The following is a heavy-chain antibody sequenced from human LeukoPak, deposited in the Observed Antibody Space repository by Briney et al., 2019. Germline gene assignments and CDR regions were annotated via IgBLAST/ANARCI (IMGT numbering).Heavy chain of an antibody. Sequence: ASVKVSCKASGYTFTSYGISWVRQAPGQGLEWMGWISAYNGNTNYAQKLQGRVTMTTDTSTSTAYMELRSLRSDDTAVYYCARDLVRIAAAGTCGYWGQGTLVTVSS. D-gene: IGHD6-13*01. V-gene: IGHV1-18*01. CDR3: ARDLVRIAAAGTCGY. CDR1: GYTFTSYG. CDR2: ISAYNGNT. J-gene: IGHJ4*02.